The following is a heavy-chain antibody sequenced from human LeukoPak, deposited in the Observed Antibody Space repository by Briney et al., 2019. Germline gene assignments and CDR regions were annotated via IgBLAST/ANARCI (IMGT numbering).Heavy chain of an antibody. V-gene: IGHV4-39*07. CDR3: ARNNWAEAFDI. CDR1: GASISSGTYY. J-gene: IGHJ3*02. Sequence: SETLSLTCTVSGASISSGTYYWTWIRQPPGKGLEWIGSIYYSGSTYYNPSLKSRVTISVDTSKNQFSLKLSSVTAADTAVYYCARNNWAEAFDIWGQGTMVTVSS. D-gene: IGHD1-20*01. CDR2: IYYSGST.